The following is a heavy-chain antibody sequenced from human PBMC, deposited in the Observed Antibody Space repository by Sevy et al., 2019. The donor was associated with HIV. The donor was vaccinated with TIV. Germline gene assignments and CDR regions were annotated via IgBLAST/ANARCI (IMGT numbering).Heavy chain of an antibody. CDR3: TRGYSSGPPDY. V-gene: IGHV4-39*01. CDR1: GGSISSSSYY. CDR2: ISYSGST. J-gene: IGHJ4*02. Sequence: SETLSLTCTVSGGSISSSSYYWGWIRQPPGKGLEWIGSISYSGSTYYNPSLKSRVTISVDTSKNQFSLKLSSVTAADTAVYYCTRGYSSGPPDYWGQGTLVTVSS. D-gene: IGHD5-18*01.